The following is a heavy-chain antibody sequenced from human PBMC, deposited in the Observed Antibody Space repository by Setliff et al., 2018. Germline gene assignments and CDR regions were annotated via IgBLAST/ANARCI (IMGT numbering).Heavy chain of an antibody. CDR2: ISGSGGTT. CDR1: GFTFNNYA. J-gene: IGHJ4*02. Sequence: GSLRLSCVASGFTFNNYAMSWVRQAPGKGLEWVSGISGSGGTTNYADSVKGRFTISRDNSKNTLYLQMNSLRAEDTAVYYCAKEGMSRYYDSSGYYYVYYFDYWGQGTLVTVSS. CDR3: AKEGMSRYYDSSGYYYVYYFDY. V-gene: IGHV3-23*01. D-gene: IGHD3-22*01.